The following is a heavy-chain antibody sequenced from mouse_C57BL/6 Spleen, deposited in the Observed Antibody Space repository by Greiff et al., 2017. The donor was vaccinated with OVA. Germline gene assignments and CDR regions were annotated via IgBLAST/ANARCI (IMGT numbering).Heavy chain of an antibody. CDR1: GYTFTSYW. J-gene: IGHJ3*01. CDR2: IDPSDSYT. Sequence: VQLQQPGAELVKPGASVKLSCKASGYTFTSYWMQWVKQRPGQGLEWIGEIDPSDSYTNYNQKFKGKATLTVDTSSSTAYMQLSSLTSEDSAVYYCARRGGSSLWFAYWGQGTLVTVSA. D-gene: IGHD1-1*01. V-gene: IGHV1-50*01. CDR3: ARRGGSSLWFAY.